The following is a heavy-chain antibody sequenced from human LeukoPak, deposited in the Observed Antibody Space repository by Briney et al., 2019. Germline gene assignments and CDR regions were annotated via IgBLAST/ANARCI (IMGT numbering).Heavy chain of an antibody. CDR1: GYTFTSYG. CDR2: ISAYNGNT. CDR3: ARARSITIYGAFDI. J-gene: IGHJ3*02. D-gene: IGHD3-10*01. Sequence: ASVKVSCKASGYTFTSYGISWVRQAPGQGLEWMGWISAYNGNTNYAQKLQGRVTMTTDTSTSTAYMELRSLRSEDTAVYYCARARSITIYGAFDIWGQGTMVTVSS. V-gene: IGHV1-18*01.